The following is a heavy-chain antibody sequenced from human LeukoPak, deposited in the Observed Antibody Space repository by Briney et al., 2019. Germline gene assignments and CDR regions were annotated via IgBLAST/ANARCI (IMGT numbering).Heavy chain of an antibody. J-gene: IGHJ4*02. CDR1: GYIFTSYW. Sequence: HGESLKISCKGSGYIFTSYWISWVRQMPGKGLEWMGRIDPSDSYTNYSPSFQGHVTISADKSISTAYLQWSSLKASDTAMYYCARHPAGYDSSGYPPDYWGQGTLVTVSS. CDR3: ARHPAGYDSSGYPPDY. CDR2: IDPSDSYT. V-gene: IGHV5-10-1*01. D-gene: IGHD3-22*01.